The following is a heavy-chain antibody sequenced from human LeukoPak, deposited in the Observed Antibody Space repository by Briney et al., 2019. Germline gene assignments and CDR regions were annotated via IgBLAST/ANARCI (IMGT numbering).Heavy chain of an antibody. CDR1: GGSISSYY. V-gene: IGHV4-59*01. CDR2: IYYSGST. J-gene: IGHJ6*03. Sequence: PSETLSLTCTVSGGSISSYYWSWIRQPPGKGLEWIGYIYYSGSTNYNPSPKSRVTISVDTSKNQFSLKLSSVTAADTAVYYCARVPFTPHYYYYYMDVCGKGTTVTVSS. CDR3: ARVPFTPHYYYYYMDV.